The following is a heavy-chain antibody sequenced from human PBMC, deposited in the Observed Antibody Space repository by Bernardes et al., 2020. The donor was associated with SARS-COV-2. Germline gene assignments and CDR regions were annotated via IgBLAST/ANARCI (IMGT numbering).Heavy chain of an antibody. CDR2: FDPEDGEP. Sequence: AQVKVACRVSGYTLTELSIHWVRQAPGKGLEWMGGFDPEDGEPIYAQRFQGRVTMTEDTSADTAYMELSSLRSEDTAVYYFATGPTTMVYWYFDLWGRGSLVTVSS. V-gene: IGHV1-24*01. J-gene: IGHJ2*01. D-gene: IGHD4-17*01. CDR3: ATGPTTMVYWYFDL. CDR1: GYTLTELS.